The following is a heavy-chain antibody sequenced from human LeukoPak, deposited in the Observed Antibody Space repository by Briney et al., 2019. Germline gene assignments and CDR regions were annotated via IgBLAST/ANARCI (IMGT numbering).Heavy chain of an antibody. V-gene: IGHV4-34*01. D-gene: IGHD2-2*01. CDR3: ARGPNYCSSSSCPRDYYYYMDV. Sequence: PSETLSLTCAVYGGSFSGYYWSWIRQPPGKGLEWIGEINDSRSTNYNPSLKSRVTISVDTSKNQFSLKLSSVTAADTAVYYCARGPNYCSSSSCPRDYYYYMDVWGEGTTVTVSS. CDR1: GGSFSGYY. CDR2: INDSRST. J-gene: IGHJ6*03.